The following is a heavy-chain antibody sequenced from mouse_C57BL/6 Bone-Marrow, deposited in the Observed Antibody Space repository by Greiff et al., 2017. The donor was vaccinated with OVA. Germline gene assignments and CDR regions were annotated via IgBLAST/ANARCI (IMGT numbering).Heavy chain of an antibody. CDR3: ATLWAY. V-gene: IGHV1-39*01. D-gene: IGHD1-1*02. CDR1: GYSFTDYN. CDR2: INPNYGTT. J-gene: IGHJ3*01. Sequence: QHSGPELVKPGAPVKIFCKASGYSFTDYNMNWGKQSKGKSLEWIGVINPNYGTTSYNQKFKGKAALTVDQTSSTADMQLNSLTSEESAVYYCATLWAYWGQGTLVTVSA.